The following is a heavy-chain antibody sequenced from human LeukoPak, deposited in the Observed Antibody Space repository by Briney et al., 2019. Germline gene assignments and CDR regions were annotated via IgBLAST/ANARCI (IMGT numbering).Heavy chain of an antibody. CDR3: ARDFYYDILTGYYRGSDFDY. Sequence: GGSLRLSCAASGFTFSSYAMSWVRQAPGKGLEWVSGISGSGDNTYYADSVKGRFTISKDNSKNTVYLQMSSLRSDDTAVYYCARDFYYDILTGYYRGSDFDYWGQGTLVTVSS. J-gene: IGHJ4*02. CDR2: ISGSGDNT. D-gene: IGHD3-9*01. CDR1: GFTFSSYA. V-gene: IGHV3-23*01.